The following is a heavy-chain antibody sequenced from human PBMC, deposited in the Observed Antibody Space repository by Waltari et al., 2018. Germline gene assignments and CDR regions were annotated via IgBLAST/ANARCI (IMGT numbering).Heavy chain of an antibody. CDR2: IYSGGST. CDR1: GFTFSSYA. CDR3: AKANYYDILTGSNFDY. D-gene: IGHD3-9*01. Sequence: EVQLLESGGGLVQPGGSLRLSCAASGFTFSSYAMSWVRQAPGKGLEWVSVIYSGGSTYYADSVKGRFTISRDNSKNTLYLQMNSLRAEDTAVYYCAKANYYDILTGSNFDYWGQGTLVTVSS. V-gene: IGHV3-23*03. J-gene: IGHJ4*02.